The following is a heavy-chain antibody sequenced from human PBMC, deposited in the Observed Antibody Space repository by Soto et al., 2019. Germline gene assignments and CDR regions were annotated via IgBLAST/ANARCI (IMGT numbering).Heavy chain of an antibody. Sequence: GGSLRLSCVTSGLRNYGMPWVRQAPGKGLEWVAVIWYDGSKQYYADSVKGRFFISRDDSKNTLYLQMDSLRADDTAVYYCARDPATVTSYFDYWGQGT. J-gene: IGHJ4*02. CDR2: IWYDGSKQ. V-gene: IGHV3-33*01. D-gene: IGHD4-17*01. CDR3: ARDPATVTSYFDY. CDR1: GLRNYG.